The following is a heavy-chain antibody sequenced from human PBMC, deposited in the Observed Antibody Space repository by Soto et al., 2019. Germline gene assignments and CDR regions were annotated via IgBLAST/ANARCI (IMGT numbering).Heavy chain of an antibody. CDR3: TRGLASGDY. D-gene: IGHD6-6*01. Sequence: QVPLVQPGAEVKKPGASVKFSCKASGYIFTNFYIHWVRQAPGQGLEWIGIINPNGGSTNYAQNFQGRVTMTRDTSTSTVYMDLSSPRSEDTAVYYCTRGLASGDYWGQGTLITVSS. V-gene: IGHV1-46*03. CDR2: INPNGGST. J-gene: IGHJ4*02. CDR1: GYIFTNFY.